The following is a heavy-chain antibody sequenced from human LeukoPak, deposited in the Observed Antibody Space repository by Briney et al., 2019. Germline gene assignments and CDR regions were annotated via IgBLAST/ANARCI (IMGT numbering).Heavy chain of an antibody. J-gene: IGHJ4*02. CDR2: IYPGDSDP. V-gene: IGHV5-51*01. Sequence: GESLKISCKGSGYSFTSYWIGWVRQMPGKGLEWMGIIYPGDSDPRYSPSFQGQVTISADKSISTAYLQWSSLKASDTAMYYCARRPGGAYYYDSSGYYDYWGQGTLVTVSS. D-gene: IGHD3-22*01. CDR3: ARRPGGAYYYDSSGYYDY. CDR1: GYSFTSYW.